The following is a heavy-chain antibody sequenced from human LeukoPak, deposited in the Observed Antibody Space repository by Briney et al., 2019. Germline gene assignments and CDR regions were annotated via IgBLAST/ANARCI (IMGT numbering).Heavy chain of an antibody. CDR2: IWSDGSNK. D-gene: IGHD4-23*01. CDR1: GFTFSTYG. Sequence: PGRSLRLSCAASGFTFSTYGIHWVRQAPGKGLEWVAVIWSDGSNKYYADSVMGRFTISRDNSKNILYLQMNSLRPEDTAMYFCVRAVGPSDYWGQGTLVTVSS. CDR3: VRAVGPSDY. V-gene: IGHV3-33*01. J-gene: IGHJ4*02.